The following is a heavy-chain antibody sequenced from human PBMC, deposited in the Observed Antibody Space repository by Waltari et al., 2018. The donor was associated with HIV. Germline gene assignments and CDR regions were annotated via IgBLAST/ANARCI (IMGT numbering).Heavy chain of an antibody. Sequence: QVQLVQSGAEVKKPGASVKVSCKASGYTFTGYYLHWVRQAPGQGLEWMGWINPNSGGTNSAQKFRGWVTMTRDTSISTAYMELSRLRSDGTAVYFCARASGDYGDNGLDVWGQGTTVTVSS. CDR1: GYTFTGYY. D-gene: IGHD4-17*01. V-gene: IGHV1-2*04. CDR2: INPNSGGT. CDR3: ARASGDYGDNGLDV. J-gene: IGHJ6*02.